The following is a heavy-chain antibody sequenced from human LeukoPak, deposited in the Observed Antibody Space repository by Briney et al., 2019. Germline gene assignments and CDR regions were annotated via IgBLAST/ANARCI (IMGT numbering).Heavy chain of an antibody. J-gene: IGHJ5*01. V-gene: IGHV4-59*01. CDR3: AREKTTVTNAYNWFDS. CDR1: GGSISSYY. Sequence: SETLSLTCTVSGGSISSYYWSWIRQPPGKGLEWIGYIYYSGSTNYNPSLKSRVTISVDTSKNQFSLKLSSVTAADTAVYYCAREKTTVTNAYNWFDSWGQGTLVTVSS. D-gene: IGHD4-11*01. CDR2: IYYSGST.